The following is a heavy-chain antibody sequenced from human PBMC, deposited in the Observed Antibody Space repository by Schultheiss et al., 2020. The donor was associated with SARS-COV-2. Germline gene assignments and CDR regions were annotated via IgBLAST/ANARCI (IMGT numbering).Heavy chain of an antibody. J-gene: IGHJ6*02. CDR3: ARDYYDTSGYVLGSYYYGMDV. Sequence: ASVKVSCKASGYTFTSYGVTWVRQAPGQGLEWMGWISAYNGKTNYAQKLQGRVTMTTDTSTSTAYMELRSLSSDDTAVYYCARDYYDTSGYVLGSYYYGMDVWGQGTTVTVSS. CDR2: ISAYNGKT. CDR1: GYTFTSYG. V-gene: IGHV1-18*01. D-gene: IGHD3-22*01.